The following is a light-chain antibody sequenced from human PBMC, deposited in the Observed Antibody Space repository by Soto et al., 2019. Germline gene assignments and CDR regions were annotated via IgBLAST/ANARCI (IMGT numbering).Light chain of an antibody. CDR1: QSVSSN. CDR3: QQYNNWPLT. V-gene: IGKV3-15*01. J-gene: IGKJ5*01. CDR2: GAS. Sequence: IVMNQSPATLSVSPGERATLSCRASQSVSSNLAWYQQKPGQAPRLLIYGASSRATGIPVRFSGSGSGTEFTLTISSLQSEDFAVYYCQQYNNWPLTFGQVARLEIK.